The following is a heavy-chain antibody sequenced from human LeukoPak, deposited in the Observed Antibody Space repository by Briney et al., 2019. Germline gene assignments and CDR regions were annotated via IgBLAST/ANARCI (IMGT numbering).Heavy chain of an antibody. CDR2: ISSSGSTI. Sequence: GGSLRLSCVASGFTFSSYEMNWVRQAPGKGLEWVSYISSSGSTIYYADSVKGRFTISRDNAKNSLYLQMNSLRAEDTAVYYCARWSGSYDDAFDIWGQGTMVTVSS. CDR3: ARWSGSYDDAFDI. V-gene: IGHV3-48*03. J-gene: IGHJ3*02. CDR1: GFTFSSYE. D-gene: IGHD1-26*01.